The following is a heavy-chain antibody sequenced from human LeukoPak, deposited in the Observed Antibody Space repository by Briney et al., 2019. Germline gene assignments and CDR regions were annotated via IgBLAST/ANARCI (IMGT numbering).Heavy chain of an antibody. CDR1: GGSISSGDYY. CDR3: ARDSARSPHAFDI. V-gene: IGHV4-30-4*08. CDR2: IYYSGST. J-gene: IGHJ3*02. Sequence: SQTLSLTCTVSGGSISSGDYYWSWIRQPPGKGLEWIGYIYYSGSTYYNPSLKSRVTISVDTSKNQFALKLSSVTAADTAVYYCARDSARSPHAFDIWGQGTMVTVSS. D-gene: IGHD6-6*01.